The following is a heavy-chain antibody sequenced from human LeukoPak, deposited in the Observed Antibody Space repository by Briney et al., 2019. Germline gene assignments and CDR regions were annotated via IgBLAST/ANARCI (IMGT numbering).Heavy chain of an antibody. D-gene: IGHD3-10*01. CDR3: AGDLRVRGVLGV. CDR2: IYYSGST. Sequence: SETLSLTCTVSGGSISSGGYYWSWIRQHPGKGLEWIGYIYYSGSTYYNPSLKSRVTISVDTSKNQFSLKLSSVTAADTAVYYCAGDLRVRGVLGVWGQGTTVTVSS. J-gene: IGHJ6*02. CDR1: GGSISSGGYY. V-gene: IGHV4-31*03.